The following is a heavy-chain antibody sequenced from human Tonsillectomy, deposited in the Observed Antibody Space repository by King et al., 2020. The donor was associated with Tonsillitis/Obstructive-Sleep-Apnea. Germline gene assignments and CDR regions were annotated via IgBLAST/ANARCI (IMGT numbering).Heavy chain of an antibody. CDR2: IDWDDVK. Sequence: TLKESGPALVKPTQTLTLTCTFSGFSLSTSGMCVSWIRQPPGKALEWLALIDWDDVKYYSTSLKTRLTISKDTSKNQVVLTMTNMDPVDTATHYCARIRAVTTVVREYNWFDPWGQGTLVTVSS. V-gene: IGHV2-70*01. CDR3: ARIRAVTTVVREYNWFDP. D-gene: IGHD4-23*01. CDR1: GFSLSTSGMC. J-gene: IGHJ5*02.